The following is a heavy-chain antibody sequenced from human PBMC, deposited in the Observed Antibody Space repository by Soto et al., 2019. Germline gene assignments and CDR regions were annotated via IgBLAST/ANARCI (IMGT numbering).Heavy chain of an antibody. J-gene: IGHJ6*02. CDR2: ISGSGDRT. CDR1: GITISNYP. CDR3: ARGTPDSSSWYGYHYDGMDV. D-gene: IGHD6-13*01. Sequence: GGSLRLSCAASGITISNYPMSWVRQAPGKGLDWVSGISGSGDRTYYADSAKGRFTISKDISKNSLYLQMDSLRVEDTAVYYCARGTPDSSSWYGYHYDGMDVWGQGTTVTVSS. V-gene: IGHV3-23*01.